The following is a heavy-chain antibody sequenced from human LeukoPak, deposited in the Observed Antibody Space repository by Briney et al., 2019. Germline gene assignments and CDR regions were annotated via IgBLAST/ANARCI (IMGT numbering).Heavy chain of an antibody. Sequence: SETLSLTCAVYGGSFSGYYWSWIRQPPGKGLKWLGEINHSGSTNYNPSLKSRVTISVDTSKNQFSLKLSSVTAADTAVYYCASPPRRGYSYGYYYWGQGTLVTVSS. V-gene: IGHV4-34*01. CDR3: ASPPRRGYSYGYYY. CDR2: INHSGST. J-gene: IGHJ4*02. D-gene: IGHD5-18*01. CDR1: GGSFSGYY.